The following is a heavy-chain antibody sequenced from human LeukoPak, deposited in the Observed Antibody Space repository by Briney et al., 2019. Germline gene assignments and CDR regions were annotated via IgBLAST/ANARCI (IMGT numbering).Heavy chain of an antibody. CDR1: GFTFSNYG. J-gene: IGHJ4*02. V-gene: IGHV3-33*01. CDR2: IWYGRSNK. Sequence: GGSLRLSCAASGFTFSNYGMHWVRQAPGKGLEWVAVIWYGRSNKYYADSVKGRFTISRDNSKNTLYLQMNSLRAEDTAVYYCAGNYGPYYFAYSGQGTLVTVSS. CDR3: AGNYGPYYFAY. D-gene: IGHD3-10*01.